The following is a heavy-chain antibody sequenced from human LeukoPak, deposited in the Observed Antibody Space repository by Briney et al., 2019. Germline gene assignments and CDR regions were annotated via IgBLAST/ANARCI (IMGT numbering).Heavy chain of an antibody. J-gene: IGHJ4*02. CDR3: ARDRTMSAPTFDY. CDR1: GFTFSSYA. CDR2: ISYDGSNK. Sequence: HPGGSLRLSCAASGFTFSSYAMHWVRQAPGKGLEWVAVISYDGSNKYYADSVKGRFTISRDNSKNTLYLQMNSLRAGDTAVYYCARDRTMSAPTFDYWGQGTLVTVSS. D-gene: IGHD3-22*01. V-gene: IGHV3-30-3*01.